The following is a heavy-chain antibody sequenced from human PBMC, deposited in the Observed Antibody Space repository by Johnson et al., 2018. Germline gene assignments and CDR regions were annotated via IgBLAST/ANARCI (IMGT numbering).Heavy chain of an antibody. J-gene: IGHJ3*02. Sequence: VQLVESGGGVVQPGRSLRLSCAASGFTFSSYAMHWVRQAPGKGLEWVAVIWYDGSNKYYADSVKGRFTISRDNSKNTLYLQMNSLRAEDTAVYYCARDSPGGGWPLDAFDIWGQGTMVTVSS. CDR2: IWYDGSNK. CDR1: GFTFSSYA. V-gene: IGHV3-33*08. D-gene: IGHD6-19*01. CDR3: ARDSPGGGWPLDAFDI.